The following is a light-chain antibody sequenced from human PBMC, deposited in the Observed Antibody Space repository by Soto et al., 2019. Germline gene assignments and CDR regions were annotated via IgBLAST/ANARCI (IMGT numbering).Light chain of an antibody. CDR1: LPVRDNF. CDR3: HQYHSSPT. Sequence: ENVLTQSPGTLSLSPGQMATLTCRASLPVRDNFLAWYQQKPGQTPRVLIYDVSTRATGVPDRFSGSGSATDFTLTISRLEPEDSAVYFCHQYHSSPTFGQGTTVEIK. J-gene: IGKJ1*01. CDR2: DVS. V-gene: IGKV3-20*01.